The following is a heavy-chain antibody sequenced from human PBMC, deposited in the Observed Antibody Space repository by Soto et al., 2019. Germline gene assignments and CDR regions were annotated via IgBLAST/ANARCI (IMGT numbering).Heavy chain of an antibody. V-gene: IGHV5-10-1*01. J-gene: IGHJ4*02. CDR2: IDPSDSYT. D-gene: IGHD2-15*01. CDR1: GYSFTSYR. CDR3: ASLSPHCSGGSCYSW. Sequence: LGESLKISCKGSGYSFTSYRISWVRQMPGKGLEWMGRIDPSDSYTNYSPSFQGHVTISADKSISTAYLQWSSLKASDTAMYYCASLSPHCSGGSCYSWWGQGTLVTVSS.